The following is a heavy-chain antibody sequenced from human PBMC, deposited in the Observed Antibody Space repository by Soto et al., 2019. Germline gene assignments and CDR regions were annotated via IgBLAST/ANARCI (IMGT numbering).Heavy chain of an antibody. CDR2: IIPIFGTA. D-gene: IGHD3-22*01. Sequence: QVQLVQSGAEVRKPGSSVRVSCKASGGSFNRHTISWVRQAPGQGLEWMGGIIPIFGTAHHAQKFQGRVTIIADESTSTVYMELSSLRSDDTALYYCARGWGYDSTDYYYAYWGQGTLVIVSS. J-gene: IGHJ4*02. CDR3: ARGWGYDSTDYYYAY. V-gene: IGHV1-69*01. CDR1: GGSFNRHT.